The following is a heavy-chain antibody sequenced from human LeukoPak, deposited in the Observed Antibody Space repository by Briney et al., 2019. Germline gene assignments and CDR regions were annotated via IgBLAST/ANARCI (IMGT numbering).Heavy chain of an antibody. CDR1: GYSISTGYY. Sequence: SETLSLTCAVSGYSISTGYYWGWIRQPPGKGLEWFGTIYHSGSTYYNPSLKSRVTISVDTSKNQFSLKLSSVTAADTALYYCARSKCGSTSCYGGNWFDPWGQGTLVTVSS. D-gene: IGHD2-2*01. CDR3: ARSKCGSTSCYGGNWFDP. V-gene: IGHV4-38-2*01. J-gene: IGHJ5*02. CDR2: IYHSGST.